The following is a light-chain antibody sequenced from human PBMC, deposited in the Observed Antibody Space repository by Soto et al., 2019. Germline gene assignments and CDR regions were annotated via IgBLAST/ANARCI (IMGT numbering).Light chain of an antibody. CDR3: QQRSNWT. CDR1: QSVSSY. V-gene: IGKV3-11*01. CDR2: DAS. J-gene: IGKJ4*01. Sequence: EIVLTQSPATLSLSPGERATLSCRASQSVSSYLAWYQQKPGQAPRLLIYDASNRATGIPARFSGSGSGTDFTLTISSLDPEEFAVYNCQQRSNWTFGGGTKVEIK.